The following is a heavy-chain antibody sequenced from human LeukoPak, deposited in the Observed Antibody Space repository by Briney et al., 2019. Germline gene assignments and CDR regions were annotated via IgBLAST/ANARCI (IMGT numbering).Heavy chain of an antibody. D-gene: IGHD2-21*01. CDR3: VRHIAYHANLDY. CDR1: GGSVSSGSYY. Sequence: SETLSLTCTVSGGSVSSGSYYWSWIRQPPGKGLEWIGCMYYSGSTYYGSSLKGRVTISLDTPKNQFSPRLNSVTASDTAVYYCVRHIAYHANLDYWDQGTLVTVSS. J-gene: IGHJ4*02. V-gene: IGHV4-39*01. CDR2: MYYSGST.